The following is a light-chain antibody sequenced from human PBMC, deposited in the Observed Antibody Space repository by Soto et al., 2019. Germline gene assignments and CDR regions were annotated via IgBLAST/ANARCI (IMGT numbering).Light chain of an antibody. CDR2: GNS. Sequence: QSVLTQPPSVSGAPGQRVTISCTGSSSNIGAGYDVHWYQQLPGTARTLLIYGNSNRPSGVPDRFSGSKSGTSASLAITGLQAEDEADYYCQSYDSSLSGDVVFGGGTKLTVL. V-gene: IGLV1-40*01. CDR3: QSYDSSLSGDVV. CDR1: SSNIGAGYD. J-gene: IGLJ2*01.